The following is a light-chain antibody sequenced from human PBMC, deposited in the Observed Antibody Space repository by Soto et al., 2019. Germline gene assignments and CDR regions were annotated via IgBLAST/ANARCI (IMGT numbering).Light chain of an antibody. V-gene: IGKV1-5*03. J-gene: IGKJ1*01. CDR3: LQDHSYWT. CDR2: KAS. CDR1: QTIDSW. Sequence: DIQSTPAPSTLSASVGDRVPITCRASQTIDSWLAWYQQRPGKPPNLLIYKASTLASGVPSSFSGSGSGTDFTLTISGLPPEDVATDYCLQDHSYWTVGQGTKV.